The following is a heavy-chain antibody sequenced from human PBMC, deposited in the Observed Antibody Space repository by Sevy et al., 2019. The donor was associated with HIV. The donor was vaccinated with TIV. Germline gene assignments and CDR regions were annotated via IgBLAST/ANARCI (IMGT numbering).Heavy chain of an antibody. V-gene: IGHV3-21*01. J-gene: IGHJ4*02. Sequence: GGSRRLSCAASGFVFSVHKMNWVRQVPGKGLEWVSSISSDSSYIYYADSVKGRFTVSRDNAKNSLYLQMNSLRAEDTAVYYCARPYYYNSGSHFDYWGQGTLVTVSS. CDR2: ISSDSSYI. CDR3: ARPYYYNSGSHFDY. CDR1: GFVFSVHK. D-gene: IGHD3-10*01.